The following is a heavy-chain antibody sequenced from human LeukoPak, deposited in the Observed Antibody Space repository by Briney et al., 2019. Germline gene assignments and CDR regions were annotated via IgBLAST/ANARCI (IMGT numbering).Heavy chain of an antibody. D-gene: IGHD3-9*01. CDR2: INPNSGGT. Sequence: GASVKVSCKASGHTFTGYYMHWVRQAPGQGLEWMGWINPNSGGTNYAQKFQGWVTMTRDTSISTAYMELSRPRSDDTAVYYCARGRYFDWLFLDYWGQGTLVTVSS. CDR3: ARGRYFDWLFLDY. J-gene: IGHJ4*02. V-gene: IGHV1-2*04. CDR1: GHTFTGYY.